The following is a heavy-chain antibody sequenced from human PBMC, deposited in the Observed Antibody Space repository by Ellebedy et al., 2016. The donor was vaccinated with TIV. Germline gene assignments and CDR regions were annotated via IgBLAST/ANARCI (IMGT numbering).Heavy chain of an antibody. CDR2: ISGSAITI. V-gene: IGHV3-11*04. CDR1: GFTFSDYY. D-gene: IGHD2-15*01. Sequence: PGGSLRLSCAASGFTFSDYYMSWIRQAPGKGLELVSYISGSAITIYYADSVNGRFTLSRDNTKNSLYLQMNSLRDEDTAVYYCAKEEWWRFDYWGQGTVVTVSS. J-gene: IGHJ4*02. CDR3: AKEEWWRFDY.